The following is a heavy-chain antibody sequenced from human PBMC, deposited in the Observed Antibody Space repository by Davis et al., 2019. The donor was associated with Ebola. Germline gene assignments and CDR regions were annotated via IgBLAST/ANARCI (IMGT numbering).Heavy chain of an antibody. Sequence: GESLKISCAASGFTFDDYAMTWVRQAPGKGLEWVSGINWNGGSTGYADSVKGRFTISRDNAKNSLYLQMNSLRAEDTAVYHCARVNAVTGYSRFDAWGQGTLVTVSS. CDR2: INWNGGST. V-gene: IGHV3-20*01. J-gene: IGHJ5*02. CDR3: ARVNAVTGYSRFDA. D-gene: IGHD3-9*01. CDR1: GFTFDDYA.